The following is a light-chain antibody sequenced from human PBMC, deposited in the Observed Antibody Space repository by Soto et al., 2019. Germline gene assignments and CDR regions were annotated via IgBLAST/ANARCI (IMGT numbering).Light chain of an antibody. V-gene: IGKV3-20*01. J-gene: IGKJ4*01. CDR1: QSVGTY. Sequence: EIVLTQSPGTLSLSPGERATLSCRASQSVGTYLAWYQQKPGQAPRLLIYGASSRATGIPDRFSGSGSGTDFTLTISRLEPEDFAVYYCQQYGSSPRLTFGGGTKVDIK. CDR3: QQYGSSPRLT. CDR2: GAS.